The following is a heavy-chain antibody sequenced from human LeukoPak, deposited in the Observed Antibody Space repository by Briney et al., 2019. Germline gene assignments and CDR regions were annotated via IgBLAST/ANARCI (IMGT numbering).Heavy chain of an antibody. Sequence: ASVKDSCKASGYTFTGYYMHWVRQAPGQGLEWMGRINPNSGGTNYAQKFQGRVTMTRDTSISTAYMELSRLRSDDTAVYYCARPFEVGATPYNWFDPWGQGTLVTVSS. CDR1: GYTFTGYY. V-gene: IGHV1-2*06. D-gene: IGHD1-26*01. J-gene: IGHJ5*02. CDR3: ARPFEVGATPYNWFDP. CDR2: INPNSGGT.